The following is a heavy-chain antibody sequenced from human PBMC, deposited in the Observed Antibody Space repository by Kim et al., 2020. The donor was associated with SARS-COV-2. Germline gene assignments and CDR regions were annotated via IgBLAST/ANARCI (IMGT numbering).Heavy chain of an antibody. D-gene: IGHD6-6*01. CDR3: ARDNTHSSSSRPDY. V-gene: IGHV3-11*01. Sequence: YADSVKGRFTISRDNAKNSLYLQMNSLRAEDTAVYYCARDNTHSSSSRPDYWGQGTLVTVSS. J-gene: IGHJ4*02.